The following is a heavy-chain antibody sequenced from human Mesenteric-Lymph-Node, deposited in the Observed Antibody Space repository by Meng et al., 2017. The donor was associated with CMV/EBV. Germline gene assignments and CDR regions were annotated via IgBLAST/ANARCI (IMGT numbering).Heavy chain of an antibody. CDR1: SFSGYY. D-gene: IGHD2-2*01. J-gene: IGHJ4*02. V-gene: IGHV4-34*13. CDR2: INHSGST. Sequence: SFSGYYCSWIRQPPGKGLEWIGEINHSGSTNYNPSLKSRVTISIDTSKNQFSLRLSSVTAADSAVYYCAAGRSRGYCSSSSCYHFDYWGQGTLVTVSS. CDR3: AAGRSRGYCSSSSCYHFDY.